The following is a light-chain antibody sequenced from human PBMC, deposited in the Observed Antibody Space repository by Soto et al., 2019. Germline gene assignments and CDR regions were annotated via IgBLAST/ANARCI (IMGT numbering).Light chain of an antibody. Sequence: QSALTQPASVSGSPGQSITISCTGTSSDVGGYNYVSWYQHYLGKAPRLLISEVSNRPSGVSNRFSGSRSGNTASLTISGLQPEDEADYYCSSYTSSSTVIFGGGTKLTVL. CDR2: EVS. J-gene: IGLJ2*01. CDR3: SSYTSSSTVI. CDR1: SSDVGGYNY. V-gene: IGLV2-14*01.